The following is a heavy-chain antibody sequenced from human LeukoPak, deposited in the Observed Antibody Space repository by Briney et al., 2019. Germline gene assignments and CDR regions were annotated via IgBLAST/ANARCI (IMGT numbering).Heavy chain of an antibody. Sequence: GGSLRLSCAASGFIFSSYGIHWVRQAPGKGLEWVAVIWYDGSNKYYADSVKGRFTISRDNSKNTLHLQMNSLRAEDTAVYYCARDSGWPLSAEYFQHWGQGTLVTVSS. CDR3: ARDSGWPLSAEYFQH. CDR1: GFIFSSYG. CDR2: IWYDGSNK. V-gene: IGHV3-33*01. D-gene: IGHD6-19*01. J-gene: IGHJ1*01.